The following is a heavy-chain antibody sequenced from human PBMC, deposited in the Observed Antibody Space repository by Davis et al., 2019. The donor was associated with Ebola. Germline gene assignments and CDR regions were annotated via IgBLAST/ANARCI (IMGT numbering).Heavy chain of an antibody. V-gene: IGHV3-30-3*01. J-gene: IGHJ6*02. Sequence: GESLKISCSASGFTLRTHAMHWVRQAPGKGLESVAVISFDGSKKYYADSVRGRFTISRDTSTNTVFLQMSGLGHDDTALYYCARDRGAGYSASSGYYGLDVWGQGTTVTVSS. CDR2: ISFDGSKK. D-gene: IGHD6-6*01. CDR1: GFTLRTHA. CDR3: ARDRGAGYSASSGYYGLDV.